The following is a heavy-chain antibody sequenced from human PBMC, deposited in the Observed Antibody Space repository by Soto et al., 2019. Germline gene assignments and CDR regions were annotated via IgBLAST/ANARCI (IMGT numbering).Heavy chain of an antibody. CDR3: ASRYYYDSSGYYSDAFDI. CDR2: IYHSGST. CDR1: GGSISSGGYS. J-gene: IGHJ3*02. Sequence: SETLSLTCAVSGGSISSGGYSWSWIRQPPGKGLEWIGYIYHSGSTYYNPSLKSRVTISVDRSKNQFSLKLSSVTAADTAAYYCASRYYYDSSGYYSDAFDIWGQGTMVTVSS. V-gene: IGHV4-30-2*01. D-gene: IGHD3-22*01.